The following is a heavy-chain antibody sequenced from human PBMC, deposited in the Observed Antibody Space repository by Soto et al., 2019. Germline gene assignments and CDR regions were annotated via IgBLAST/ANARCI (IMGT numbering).Heavy chain of an antibody. CDR1: GGPFSSYS. D-gene: IGHD6-13*01. CDR3: ARGNVAAAGTLGS. V-gene: IGHV1-69*08. J-gene: IGHJ4*02. Sequence: QAQLVQSGAEVTKPGSSVKVSCKASGGPFSSYSISWVRQAPGQGLEWLGRIIPILGTANYAQKFQGRVKIPAYQPTTTAYMEMSGLSSEDTGVDYCARGNVAAAGTLGSWGQGTLVTVSS. CDR2: IIPILGTA.